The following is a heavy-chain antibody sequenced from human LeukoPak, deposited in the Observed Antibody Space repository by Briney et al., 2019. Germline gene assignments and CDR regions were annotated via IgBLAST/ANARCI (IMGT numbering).Heavy chain of an antibody. V-gene: IGHV1-8*01. CDR2: MNPNTGNT. D-gene: IGHD2-2*01. Sequence: ASVKVSCKASGYTFTSYDINWVRQATGQGLEWMGWMNPNTGNTGYAQKFKGRVTMTRNTSISTAYMELSSLRSEDTAVYYCARSSYCSSTSCYVGGYGMDVWGQGTTVTVSS. CDR1: GYTFTSYD. CDR3: ARSSYCSSTSCYVGGYGMDV. J-gene: IGHJ6*02.